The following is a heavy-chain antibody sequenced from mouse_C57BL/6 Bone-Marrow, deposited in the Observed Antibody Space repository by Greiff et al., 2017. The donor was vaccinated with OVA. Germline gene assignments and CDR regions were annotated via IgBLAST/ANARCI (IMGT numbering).Heavy chain of an antibody. CDR3: AREIWDY. V-gene: IGHV1-81*01. D-gene: IGHD1-1*02. Sequence: QVQLQQSGAELARPGASVKLSCKASGYTFTSYGISWVKQRTGQGLEWIGAIYPRSGNTYYNEKFKGKATLTADKSSSTAYMELRSLTSEDSAVYFCAREIWDYWGQGTTLTVSA. J-gene: IGHJ2*01. CDR2: IYPRSGNT. CDR1: GYTFTSYG.